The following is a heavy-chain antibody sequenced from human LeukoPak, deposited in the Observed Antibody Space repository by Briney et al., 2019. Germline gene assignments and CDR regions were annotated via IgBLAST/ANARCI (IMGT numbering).Heavy chain of an antibody. Sequence: SETLSLTCTVSGGSISSHYWTWIRQPPGKGLEWIGYIYYSGSTNYNPSLKSRVTISVDTSKNQFSLKLSSVTAADTAVYYCARDHCSSTSCYPAYWGQGTLVTVSS. J-gene: IGHJ4*02. D-gene: IGHD2-2*01. V-gene: IGHV4-59*11. CDR2: IYYSGST. CDR3: ARDHCSSTSCYPAY. CDR1: GGSISSHY.